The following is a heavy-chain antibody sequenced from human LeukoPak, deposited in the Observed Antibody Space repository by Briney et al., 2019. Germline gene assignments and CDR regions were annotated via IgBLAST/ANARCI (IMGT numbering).Heavy chain of an antibody. CDR3: ASGDYYGSGSYYKDY. J-gene: IGHJ4*02. CDR1: GFTVSSNY. CDR2: IYSGGST. V-gene: IGHV3-53*01. Sequence: GGSLRLSCAASGFTVSSNYMSWVRQAPGKGLEWVSVIYSGGSTYYADSVKGRFTISRDNSKNTLYLQMNSLRAEDTAVYYCASGDYYGSGSYYKDYWGQGTLVTVSS. D-gene: IGHD3-10*01.